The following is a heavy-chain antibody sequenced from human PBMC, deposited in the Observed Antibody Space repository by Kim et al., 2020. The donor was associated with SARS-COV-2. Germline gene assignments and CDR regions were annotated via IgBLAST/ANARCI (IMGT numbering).Heavy chain of an antibody. Sequence: GGSLRLSCTASGFTFGDYAMSWFRQAPGKGLEWVGFIRSKAYGGTTEYAASVKGRFTISRDDSKSIAYLQMNSLKTEDTAVYYCTREACSGGSCYPYYWVQGTLVTVSS. CDR3: TREACSGGSCYPYY. V-gene: IGHV3-49*03. CDR1: GFTFGDYA. J-gene: IGHJ4*02. CDR2: IRSKAYGGTT. D-gene: IGHD2-15*01.